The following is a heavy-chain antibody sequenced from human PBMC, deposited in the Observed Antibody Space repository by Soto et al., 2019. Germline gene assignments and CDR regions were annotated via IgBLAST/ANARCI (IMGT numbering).Heavy chain of an antibody. V-gene: IGHV1-69*13. CDR1: GGSFSGYA. CDR3: ARGGELRGVSWFDP. J-gene: IGHJ5*02. D-gene: IGHD1-7*01. CDR2: IIPIFGTA. Sequence: WXSVQVSCKASGGSFSGYAISWVRQAPGQGLEWMGGIIPIFGTANYAQKFQGRVTITADESTSTAYMELSSLRSEDTAVYYCARGGELRGVSWFDPWGQGTLVTVSS.